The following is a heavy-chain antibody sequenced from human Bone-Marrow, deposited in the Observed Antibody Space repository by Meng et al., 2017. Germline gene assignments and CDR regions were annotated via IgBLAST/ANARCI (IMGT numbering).Heavy chain of an antibody. D-gene: IGHD6-19*01. CDR1: GFTFSSYA. Sequence: GESLKISCAASGFTFSSYAMHWVRQAPGKGLEWVAVISYDGSNKYYADSVKGRFTISRDNSKNTLYLQMNSLRAEDTAVYYCARDLSQKIAVAGIGAFDIWGQGTMVTV. CDR3: ARDLSQKIAVAGIGAFDI. CDR2: ISYDGSNK. V-gene: IGHV3-30*04. J-gene: IGHJ3*02.